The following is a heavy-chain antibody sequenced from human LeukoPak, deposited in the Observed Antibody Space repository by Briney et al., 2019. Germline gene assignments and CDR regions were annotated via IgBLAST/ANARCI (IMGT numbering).Heavy chain of an antibody. V-gene: IGHV4-34*01. CDR3: ARVIAGTNDY. J-gene: IGHJ4*02. CDR1: GGSLSGHY. CDR2: INQSGST. Sequence: SETLSLTCAVHGGSLSGHYWGWIQQPPGKGLEWIGDINQSGSTNYNPSFKSRVTISVDTSKNQFSLKLTSVTAADTAVYYCARVIAGTNDYWGQGTLVTVSS. D-gene: IGHD6-13*01.